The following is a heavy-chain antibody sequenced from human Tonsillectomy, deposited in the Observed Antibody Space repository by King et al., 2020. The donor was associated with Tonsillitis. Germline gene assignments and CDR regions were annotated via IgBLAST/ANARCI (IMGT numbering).Heavy chain of an antibody. V-gene: IGHV4-61*02. CDR1: GDSISSGGYY. CDR2: IYASGST. Sequence: QLQESGPGLVKPSQTLSLTCTVSGDSISSGGYYWSWIRQPAGKGLEWIGRIYASGSTYCNPSLQSRVAMSVDTSQNKFSLKVNSVTAADTAVYYCARARSSWREYYYSFFYMDVWGKGTTVTVSS. CDR3: ARARSSWREYYYSFFYMDV. D-gene: IGHD2-2*01. J-gene: IGHJ6*03.